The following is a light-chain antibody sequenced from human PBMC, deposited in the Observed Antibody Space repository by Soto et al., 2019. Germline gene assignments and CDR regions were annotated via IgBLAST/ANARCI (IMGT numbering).Light chain of an antibody. Sequence: QSVLTQPASVPGSPGQSITISCTGTSSDVGGYNFVSWYQHHPGRAPKLIIYDVSNRPSGVSNRFSGSKSGNTASLTISGLQAEDEADYYCTSYTSSITYVFGTGTKVTVL. CDR2: DVS. V-gene: IGLV2-14*03. CDR3: TSYTSSITYV. J-gene: IGLJ1*01. CDR1: SSDVGGYNF.